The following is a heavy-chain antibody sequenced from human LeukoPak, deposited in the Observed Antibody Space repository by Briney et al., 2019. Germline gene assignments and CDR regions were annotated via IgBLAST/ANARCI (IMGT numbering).Heavy chain of an antibody. CDR1: GGSISSYY. Sequence: SSETLSLTCTVSGGSISSYYWSWIRQPAGEGLEWIGRIYTSGSTNYNPSLKSRVTISVDKSKNQFSLKLSSVTAADTAVYYCARALGGYYNLAFDYWGQGTLVTVSS. D-gene: IGHD3-9*01. CDR2: IYTSGST. CDR3: ARALGGYYNLAFDY. J-gene: IGHJ4*02. V-gene: IGHV4-4*07.